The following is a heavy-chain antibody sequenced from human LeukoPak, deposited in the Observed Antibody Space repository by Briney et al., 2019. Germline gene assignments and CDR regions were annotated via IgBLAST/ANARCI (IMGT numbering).Heavy chain of an antibody. V-gene: IGHV3-9*01. CDR3: AKSDYVWGSYRSHLFDY. CDR1: GFTFDDYA. J-gene: IGHJ4*02. D-gene: IGHD3-16*02. CDR2: ISWNSGSI. Sequence: GGSLRLSCAASGFTFDDYAMHWVRQAPGKGLEWVSGISWNSGSIGYADSVKGRFTISRDNAKNSLYLQMNSLRAEDTALYYCAKSDYVWGSYRSHLFDYWGQGTLVTVSS.